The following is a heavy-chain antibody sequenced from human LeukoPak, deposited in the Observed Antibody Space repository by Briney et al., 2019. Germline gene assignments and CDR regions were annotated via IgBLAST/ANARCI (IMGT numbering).Heavy chain of an antibody. CDR2: ISPRGGAT. J-gene: IGHJ5*02. V-gene: IGHV1-46*01. CDR1: GHTFTSNY. CDR3: ARDNSVRDEAWWFNP. D-gene: IGHD5-24*01. Sequence: ASVKVSGKAFGHTFTSNYIHWGREAPGQGPGWRGVISPRGGATTYAQKFQGRVTLTRDMSTSTDYLELSSLRSEDTAVYYCARDNSVRDEAWWFNPWGRGTLVTVSS.